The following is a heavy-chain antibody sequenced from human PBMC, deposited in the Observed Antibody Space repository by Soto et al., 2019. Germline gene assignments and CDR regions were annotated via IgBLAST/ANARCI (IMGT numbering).Heavy chain of an antibody. CDR1: GFTVSSNY. CDR3: ARGVRGYSGYDYFDY. J-gene: IGHJ4*02. V-gene: IGHV3-53*02. CDR2: IYTGVST. Sequence: EVQLVETGGGLIQPGGSLRLSCAASGFTVSSNYMNWVRQAPGKGLEWVSLIYTGVSTYYADSVKGRFTISRDISENTVHLQMNSLRGEDTAVYYCARGVRGYSGYDYFDYWGQGTLVTVSS. D-gene: IGHD5-12*01.